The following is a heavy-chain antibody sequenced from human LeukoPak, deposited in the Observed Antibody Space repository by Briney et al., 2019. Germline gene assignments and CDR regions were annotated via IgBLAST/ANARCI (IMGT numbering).Heavy chain of an antibody. Sequence: GGSLRLSCAASGFTFSSYAMSWVRQAPGKGLKWVSVISDSGGSTYYADSVKGRFTISRDNSKNTLYLQMNSLRAEDTAVYYCAKELPWFGELWVDWGQGTMVTVSS. CDR2: ISDSGGST. J-gene: IGHJ3*01. CDR1: GFTFSSYA. V-gene: IGHV3-23*01. D-gene: IGHD3-10*01. CDR3: AKELPWFGELWVD.